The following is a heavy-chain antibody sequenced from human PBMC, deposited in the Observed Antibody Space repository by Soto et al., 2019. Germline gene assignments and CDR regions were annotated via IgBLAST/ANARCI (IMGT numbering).Heavy chain of an antibody. Sequence: ASVKVSCKASGYTFTSYYMHWVRQAPGQGLEWMGIINPSGGSTSYAQKFQGRVTMTRDTSTSTVYMELSSLRSEDTAVYYCAREWWFGELSYYYGMDVWGQGTSVTFSS. CDR1: GYTFTSYY. J-gene: IGHJ6*02. V-gene: IGHV1-46*01. D-gene: IGHD3-10*01. CDR3: AREWWFGELSYYYGMDV. CDR2: INPSGGST.